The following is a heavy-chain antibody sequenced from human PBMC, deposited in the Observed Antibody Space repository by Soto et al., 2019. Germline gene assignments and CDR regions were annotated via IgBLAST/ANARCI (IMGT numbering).Heavy chain of an antibody. CDR3: AKDSSSWYYYYGMDV. CDR2: ISGSGGST. CDR1: GFTFSSYA. J-gene: IGHJ6*02. Sequence: GGSLRLSCAASGFTFSSYAMSWVRQAPGKGLEWVSAISGSGGSTYYADSVKGRFTISRDNSKNTLYLQRNSLRAEDTAVYYCAKDSSSWYYYYGMDVWGQGTTVTVSS. V-gene: IGHV3-23*01. D-gene: IGHD6-13*01.